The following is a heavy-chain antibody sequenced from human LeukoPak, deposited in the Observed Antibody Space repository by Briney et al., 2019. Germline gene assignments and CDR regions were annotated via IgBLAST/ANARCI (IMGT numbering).Heavy chain of an antibody. V-gene: IGHV4-34*01. CDR2: INHSGST. J-gene: IGHJ4*02. CDR1: GFTFSSYA. Sequence: GSLRLSCAASGFTFSSYAMSWVRQAPGKGLEWIGEINHSGSTNYNPSLKSRVTISVDTSKNQFSLKLSSVTAADTAVYYCARGSTSWIQVLYLDYWGQGTLVTVSS. D-gene: IGHD5-18*01. CDR3: ARGSTSWIQVLYLDY.